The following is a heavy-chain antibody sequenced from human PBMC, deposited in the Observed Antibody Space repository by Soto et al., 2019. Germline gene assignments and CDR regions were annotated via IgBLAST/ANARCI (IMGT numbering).Heavy chain of an antibody. CDR3: AKHEGYCSTTTCSNFDY. CDR2: IYPGDSDS. CDR1: GFTFTSYW. J-gene: IGHJ4*02. D-gene: IGHD2-2*01. Sequence: GESLKFSCKGSGFTFTSYWIAWVHQVPGKGLEWMGIIYPGDSDSSYSPSFQGQVTISADKSINTAYLHCSSLKASDTAIYYCAKHEGYCSTTTCSNFDYWGQGTMVTSAS. V-gene: IGHV5-51*07.